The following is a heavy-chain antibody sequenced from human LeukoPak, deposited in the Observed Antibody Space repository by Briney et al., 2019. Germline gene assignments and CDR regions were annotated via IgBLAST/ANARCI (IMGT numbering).Heavy chain of an antibody. CDR1: GFTFSDHY. D-gene: IGHD3-22*01. Sequence: SGGSLRLSCAASGFTFSDHYMDWVRRAPGKGLEWVGRTRNKANSYTTEYAASVKGRFTISRDDSKNSLYLQMNSLKTEDTAVYYCTMIVVGLDAFDIWGQGTMVTVSS. V-gene: IGHV3-72*01. CDR2: TRNKANSYTT. J-gene: IGHJ3*02. CDR3: TMIVVGLDAFDI.